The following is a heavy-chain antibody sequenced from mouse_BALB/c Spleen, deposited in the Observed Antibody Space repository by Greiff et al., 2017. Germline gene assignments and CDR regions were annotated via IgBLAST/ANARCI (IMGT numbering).Heavy chain of an antibody. CDR3: ARDSLMITTGGFAY. CDR1: GFTFSSYG. CDR2: ISSGGSYT. Sequence: EVQGVESGGDLVKPGGSLKLSCAASGFTFSSYGMSWVRQTPDKRLEWVATISSGGSYTYYPDSVKGRFTISRDNAKNTLYLQMSSLKSEDTAMYYCARDSLMITTGGFAYWGQGTLVTVSA. J-gene: IGHJ3*01. D-gene: IGHD2-4*01. V-gene: IGHV5-6*01.